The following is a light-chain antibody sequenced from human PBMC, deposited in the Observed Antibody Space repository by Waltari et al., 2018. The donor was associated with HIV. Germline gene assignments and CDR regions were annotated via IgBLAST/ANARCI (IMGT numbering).Light chain of an antibody. CDR1: TRAATMGHY. J-gene: IGLJ2*01. V-gene: IGLV7-46*01. Sequence: QPVLTQEPPLTVSPGGKVTLTFGPSTRAATMGHYPSGFQQKPGQAPRTLIYETSNKHPWTPARFSGSLLGGKAALTLSGAQPEDEAEYYCLLSYSGARPVVFGGGTKLTVL. CDR3: LLSYSGARPVV. CDR2: ETS.